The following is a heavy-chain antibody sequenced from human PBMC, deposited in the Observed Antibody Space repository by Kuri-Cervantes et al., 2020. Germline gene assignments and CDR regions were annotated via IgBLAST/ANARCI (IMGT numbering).Heavy chain of an antibody. CDR3: ARDYRGSYTGAHY. Sequence: GESLKISCAASGFTFSSYAMHWVRQAPGKGLEWVAVISYDGSNKYYADSVKGRFTISRDNSKNTLYLQMNSLRAEDTAVYYCARDYRGSYTGAHYWGQGTLVTDSS. CDR2: ISYDGSNK. V-gene: IGHV3-30*04. CDR1: GFTFSSYA. J-gene: IGHJ4*02. D-gene: IGHD1-26*01.